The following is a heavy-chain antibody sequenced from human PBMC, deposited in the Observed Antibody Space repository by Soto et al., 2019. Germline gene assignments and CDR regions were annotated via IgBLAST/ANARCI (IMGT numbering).Heavy chain of an antibody. J-gene: IGHJ4*01. CDR1: GFTFSMYW. CDR3: VRGMNPLF. Sequence: GGSLRLSCAASGFTFSMYWMHWVRQVPGKGPEWVSRINDDGISTNYADSVKGRFTISRDNAKNTLYLQMNSLRADDTAVYFCVRGMNPLFGGQGTLVTVSS. CDR2: INDDGIST. V-gene: IGHV3-74*01.